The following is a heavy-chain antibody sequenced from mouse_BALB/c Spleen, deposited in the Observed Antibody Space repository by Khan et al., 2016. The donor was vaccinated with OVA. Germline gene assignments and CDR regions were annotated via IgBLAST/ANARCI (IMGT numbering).Heavy chain of an antibody. CDR2: IHPDSSAM. Sequence: EVKLLESGGGLVQPGGSLKLSCAASGFDFSRYYMSWVRQAPGKGLEWIGEIHPDSSAMNYTPSLKDKFIISRDNTKNTLYLQMSKVKSEDTALYYCARSGFFALDYWGQGTSVTVSS. CDR1: GFDFSRYY. V-gene: IGHV4-1*02. J-gene: IGHJ4*01. CDR3: ARSGFFALDY. D-gene: IGHD3-1*01.